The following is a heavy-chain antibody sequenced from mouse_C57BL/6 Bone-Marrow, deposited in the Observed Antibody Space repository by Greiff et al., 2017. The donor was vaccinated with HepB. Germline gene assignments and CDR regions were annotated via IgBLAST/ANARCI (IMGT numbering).Heavy chain of an antibody. CDR3: ARDRGLGLFDY. J-gene: IGHJ2*01. V-gene: IGHV3-1*01. CDR1: GYSITSGYD. D-gene: IGHD4-1*01. Sequence: DVKLQESGPGMVKPSQSLSLTCTVTGYSITSGYDWHWIRHFPGNKLEWMGYISYSGSTNYNPSLKSRISITHDTSKNHFFLKLNSVTTEDTATYYCARDRGLGLFDYWGQGTTLTVSS. CDR2: ISYSGST.